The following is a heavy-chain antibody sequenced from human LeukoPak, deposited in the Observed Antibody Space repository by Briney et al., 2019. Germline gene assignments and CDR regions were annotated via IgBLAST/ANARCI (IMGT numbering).Heavy chain of an antibody. V-gene: IGHV3-21*01. CDR2: ISSSSSYL. Sequence: GGSLRLSCTVSGFTVSSNSMSWVRQAPGKGLEWVSSISSSSSYLYYADSVKGRFTISRANAKNSLYLEMNSLRAEDTAVYYCARGADYDILTGYMDVWGKGTTVTVSS. CDR3: ARGADYDILTGYMDV. J-gene: IGHJ6*03. CDR1: GFTVSSNS. D-gene: IGHD3-9*01.